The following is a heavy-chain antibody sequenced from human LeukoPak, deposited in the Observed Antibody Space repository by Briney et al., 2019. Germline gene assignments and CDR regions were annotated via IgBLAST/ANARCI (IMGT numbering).Heavy chain of an antibody. CDR2: ISAYNGNT. CDR1: GYTFTSYG. D-gene: IGHD3-3*01. CDR3: ARGPPPTYYDFWSGYSYYYYMDV. J-gene: IGHJ6*03. Sequence: ASVKVSCTASGYTFTSYGISWVRQAPGQGLEWMGWISAYNGNTNYAQKLQGRVTMTTDTSTSTAYMELRSLRSDDTAVYYCARGPPPTYYDFWSGYSYYYYMDVWGKGTTVTVSS. V-gene: IGHV1-18*01.